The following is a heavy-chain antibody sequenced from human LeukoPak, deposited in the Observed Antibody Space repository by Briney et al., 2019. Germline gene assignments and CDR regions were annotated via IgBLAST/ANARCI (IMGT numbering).Heavy chain of an antibody. J-gene: IGHJ4*02. CDR1: GFTFSSYA. CDR2: ISYDGSNK. CDR3: ARDRTVVVVAASYIDY. Sequence: PGGSLRLSCAASGFTFSSYAMHWVRQAPGKGLEWVAVISYDGSNKYYADSVKGRFTISSDNSKNTLYLQMNSLRAEDTAVYYCARDRTVVVVAASYIDYWGQGTLVTVSS. V-gene: IGHV3-30*04. D-gene: IGHD2-15*01.